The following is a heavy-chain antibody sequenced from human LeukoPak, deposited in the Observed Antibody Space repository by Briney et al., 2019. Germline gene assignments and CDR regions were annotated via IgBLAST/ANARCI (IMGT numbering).Heavy chain of an antibody. Sequence: PGGSLRLSCAASGFTFSSYAMTWVRQAPGKGLEWVSAISGSGGTSYYADSVKGRFTISRDNAKNSLYLQMHSLRAEDTAVYYCAREGGSYYSIYFDYWGQGTLVTVSS. V-gene: IGHV3-23*01. CDR3: AREGGSYYSIYFDY. CDR1: GFTFSSYA. D-gene: IGHD1-26*01. CDR2: ISGSGGTS. J-gene: IGHJ4*02.